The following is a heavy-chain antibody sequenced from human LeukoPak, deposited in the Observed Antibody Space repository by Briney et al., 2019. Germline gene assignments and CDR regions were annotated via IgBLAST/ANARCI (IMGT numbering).Heavy chain of an antibody. Sequence: GGSLRLSCAVSGFTFDDYAMHWVRQAPGKGLEWVSGISWNSYRIGYADSVKGRFTISRDNAKNSLYLQMNSLRAEDTAVYYCARRDYWGQGTLVTVSS. CDR2: ISWNSYRI. J-gene: IGHJ4*02. CDR1: GFTFDDYA. CDR3: ARRDY. V-gene: IGHV3-9*01.